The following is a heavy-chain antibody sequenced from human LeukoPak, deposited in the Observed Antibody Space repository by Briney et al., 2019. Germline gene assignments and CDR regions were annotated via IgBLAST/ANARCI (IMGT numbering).Heavy chain of an antibody. CDR3: ARGVKGFGELFPHDY. J-gene: IGHJ4*02. V-gene: IGHV4-34*01. CDR1: GGSFSGYY. D-gene: IGHD3-10*01. Sequence: PSETLSLTCAVYGGSFSGYYWSWIRQPPGKGLEWIGEINHRGSTNYNPSLKSRVTISVDTSKNQFSLKLSSVTAADTAVYYCARGVKGFGELFPHDYWGQGTLVTVSS. CDR2: INHRGST.